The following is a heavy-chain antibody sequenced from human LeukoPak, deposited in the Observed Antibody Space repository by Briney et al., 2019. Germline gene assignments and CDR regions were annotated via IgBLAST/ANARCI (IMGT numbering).Heavy chain of an antibody. J-gene: IGHJ4*02. CDR1: GITFNSYT. V-gene: IGHV3-21*01. CDR3: ARERQLERLAFGKEGSAFDY. D-gene: IGHD1-1*01. CDR2: ISSSSSYI. Sequence: GGSLRLSCPASGITFNSYTMNWVRQAPGKGLEWVSSISSSSSYIYYAASVKGRFTISRDNAKNSLYLQMNRLRAEDTAVYYCARERQLERLAFGKEGSAFDYWGQGTLVTVSS.